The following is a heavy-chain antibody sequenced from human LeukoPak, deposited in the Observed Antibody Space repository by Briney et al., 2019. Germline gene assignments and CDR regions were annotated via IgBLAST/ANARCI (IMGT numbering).Heavy chain of an antibody. Sequence: ASVKVSCKVSGYTLTELSMHWVRQAPGKGLEWMGVFDPEDGETIYAQKFQGRVTMTEDTSTDTAYMELSSLRSEDTAAYYCATVGHCSSTSCHGYYYYGMDVWGKGTTVTVSS. CDR2: FDPEDGET. V-gene: IGHV1-24*01. J-gene: IGHJ6*04. CDR3: ATVGHCSSTSCHGYYYYGMDV. D-gene: IGHD2-2*01. CDR1: GYTLTELS.